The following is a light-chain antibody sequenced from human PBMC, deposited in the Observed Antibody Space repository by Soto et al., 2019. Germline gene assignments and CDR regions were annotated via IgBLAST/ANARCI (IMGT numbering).Light chain of an antibody. CDR1: QSISSW. Sequence: DIQMTQSPSTLSASVGDRVTITCRASQSISSWLAWYQQKTGKAPKLLIYKASSLESGVPSRFSGSGSGTEFTLTIRSLQPDDFATYYCQQYNSYPWTFGQGNKVEIK. CDR2: KAS. J-gene: IGKJ1*01. CDR3: QQYNSYPWT. V-gene: IGKV1-5*03.